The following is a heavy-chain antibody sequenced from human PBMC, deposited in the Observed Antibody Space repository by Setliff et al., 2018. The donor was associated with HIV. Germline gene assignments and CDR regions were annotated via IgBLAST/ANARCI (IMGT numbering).Heavy chain of an antibody. Sequence: SETLSLTCTVTGGSISSGGFYWTWIRQHPGKGLEWIGYIYNTGSTYHSPSLESRVTISIDTSKNQFSLNVSSVTAADTAVYYCARQPPPGDYADYWGQGTLVTVSS. CDR3: ARQPPPGDYADY. D-gene: IGHD4-17*01. CDR1: GGSISSGGFY. J-gene: IGHJ4*02. CDR2: IYNTGST. V-gene: IGHV4-31*03.